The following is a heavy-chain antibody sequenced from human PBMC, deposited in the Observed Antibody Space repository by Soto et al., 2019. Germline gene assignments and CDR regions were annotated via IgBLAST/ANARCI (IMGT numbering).Heavy chain of an antibody. CDR3: AFSSHYYYYYHYGMDV. CDR2: ISYDGSNK. CDR1: GFTFSSYA. D-gene: IGHD6-6*01. V-gene: IGHV3-30-3*01. Sequence: GGSLRLSCAASGFTFSSYAMHWVRQAPGKGLEWVAVISYDGSNKYYADSVKGRFTISRDNSKNTLYLQMNSLRAEDTAVYYCAFSSHYYYYYHYGMDVWGQGTTVTVSS. J-gene: IGHJ6*02.